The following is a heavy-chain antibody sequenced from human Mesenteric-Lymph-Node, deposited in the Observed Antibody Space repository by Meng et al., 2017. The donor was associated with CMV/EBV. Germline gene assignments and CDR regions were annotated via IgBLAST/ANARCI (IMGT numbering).Heavy chain of an antibody. CDR1: YG. J-gene: IGHJ4*02. D-gene: IGHD6-19*01. Sequence: YGISRRRRRPGQGREWMGSISVDQGNTNYAQKFQDRVTMTSDKSSNTAYMDLRSLNSDDTAEYYCARDPGHYEIIAGALPVFDLWGLGTLVTVSS. V-gene: IGHV1-18*01. CDR3: ARDPGHYEIIAGALPVFDL. CDR2: ISVDQGNT.